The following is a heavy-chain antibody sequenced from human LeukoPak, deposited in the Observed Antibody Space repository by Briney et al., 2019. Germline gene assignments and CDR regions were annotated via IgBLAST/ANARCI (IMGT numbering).Heavy chain of an antibody. V-gene: IGHV4-34*01. D-gene: IGHD4-17*01. CDR1: GESFSGYY. J-gene: IGHJ5*02. CDR3: ARADTDWFDP. Sequence: SETLSLTCAVYGESFSGYYWSWIRQPPGKGLEWIGEINHSGSTNYNPSLKSRVTISVDTTKNQFSLKLSSVTAADTAVYYCARADTDWFDPWGQGTLVTVSS. CDR2: INHSGST.